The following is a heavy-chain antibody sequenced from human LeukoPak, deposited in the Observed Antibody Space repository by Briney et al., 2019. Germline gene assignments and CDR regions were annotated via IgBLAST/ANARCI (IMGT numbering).Heavy chain of an antibody. V-gene: IGHV3-48*01. CDR3: ARYYPMDV. CDR1: GFTFSSYS. J-gene: IGHJ6*02. Sequence: GGSLRLSCAASGFTFSSYSMTWVRQAPGKGLEWISYISTSGIAKYYADSVKGRFAISRDNAKNSMYLQMNSLRAEDTAVYYCARYYPMDVWGQGTTVTVSS. CDR2: ISTSGIAK. D-gene: IGHD3-10*01.